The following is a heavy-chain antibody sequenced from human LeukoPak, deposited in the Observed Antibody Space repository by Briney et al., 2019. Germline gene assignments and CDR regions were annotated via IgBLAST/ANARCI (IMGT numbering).Heavy chain of an antibody. J-gene: IGHJ3*02. Sequence: ASVNVSCKASGYTFTSYGISWVRQALGQGLEWMGCISAYNGNTNYAQKLQGRVTMTTDTSTSTAYMELRSLRSEDTAVYYCARGRTVREAFDIWGQGTMVTVSS. V-gene: IGHV1-18*01. D-gene: IGHD4-17*01. CDR2: ISAYNGNT. CDR3: ARGRTVREAFDI. CDR1: GYTFTSYG.